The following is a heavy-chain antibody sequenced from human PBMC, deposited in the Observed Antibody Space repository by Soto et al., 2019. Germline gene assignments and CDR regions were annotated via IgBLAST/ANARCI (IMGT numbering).Heavy chain of an antibody. V-gene: IGHV4-59*01. Sequence: PSETLSLTCPVSGGSISSYYWSWIRQPPGKGLEWIGYIYYSGSTNYNPSLKSRVTISVDTSKNQFSLKLSSVTAADTAVYYCARGPRYYYDSSGYYPSFDYWGQGTLVTVSS. CDR2: IYYSGST. CDR1: GGSISSYY. J-gene: IGHJ4*02. D-gene: IGHD3-22*01. CDR3: ARGPRYYYDSSGYYPSFDY.